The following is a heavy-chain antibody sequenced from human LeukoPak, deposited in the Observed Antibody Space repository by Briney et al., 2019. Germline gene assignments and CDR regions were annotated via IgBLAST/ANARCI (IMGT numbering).Heavy chain of an antibody. CDR3: AKVPYCSTTSCYREPLGY. J-gene: IGHJ4*02. CDR2: IRYDAYDK. V-gene: IGHV3-30*02. CDR1: GFTFSSYG. Sequence: GGSLRLSCVASGFTFSSYGMHWVRQAPGKGLEWVAFIRYDAYDKYYADSVKGRFTISRDNPKNTLYLQMNSLRAEDSAVYYCAKVPYCSTTSCYREPLGYWGQGTLVTVSS. D-gene: IGHD2-2*02.